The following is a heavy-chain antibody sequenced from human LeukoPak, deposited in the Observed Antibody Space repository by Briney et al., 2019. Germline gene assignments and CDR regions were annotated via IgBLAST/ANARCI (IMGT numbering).Heavy chain of an antibody. D-gene: IGHD3-10*01. Sequence: GGSLRLSCEASGFIFSNYAMSWVRQAPGQGLEWVSAISGSGGSTYYADSVKGRFTISRDNSKNTLYLQMNSLRAEDTAVYYCAKVGSLWFGELSIDYWGQGTLVTVSS. CDR3: AKVGSLWFGELSIDY. CDR2: ISGSGGST. J-gene: IGHJ4*02. CDR1: GFIFSNYA. V-gene: IGHV3-23*01.